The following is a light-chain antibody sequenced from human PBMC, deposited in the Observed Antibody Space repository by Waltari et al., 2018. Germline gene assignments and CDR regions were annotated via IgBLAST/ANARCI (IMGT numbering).Light chain of an antibody. Sequence: QSALTQPRSVSGSPGQSVTISYAGTSSDVGAYNHVSWYQQSPGTAPKLLIYEVNNRPSGVPDRFSASKSGNTASLTISGLRAEDEADYYCCSYAGDYTLVFGGGTKLTVL. CDR2: EVN. CDR1: SSDVGAYNH. V-gene: IGLV2-11*01. J-gene: IGLJ2*01. CDR3: CSYAGDYTLV.